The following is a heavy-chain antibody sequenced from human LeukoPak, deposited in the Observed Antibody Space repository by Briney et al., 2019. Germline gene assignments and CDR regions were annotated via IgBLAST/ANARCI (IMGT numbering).Heavy chain of an antibody. V-gene: IGHV3-23*01. D-gene: IGHD5-24*01. Sequence: AGGSLRLSCAASGFTFSSYAMSWVRQAPGKGLEWVSAISGSGGSTYYADSVKGRFTISRDNSKNTLYLQMNSLRAEDTAVYYCAKDLVRDGYNWYYWGQGTLVTVSS. CDR1: GFTFSSYA. CDR3: AKDLVRDGYNWYY. J-gene: IGHJ4*02. CDR2: ISGSGGST.